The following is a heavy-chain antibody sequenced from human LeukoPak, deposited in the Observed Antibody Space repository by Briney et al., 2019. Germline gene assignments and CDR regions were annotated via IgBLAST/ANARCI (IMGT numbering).Heavy chain of an antibody. CDR1: GFTFSSYG. Sequence: PGGSLTLSCAASGFTFSSYGMHWVRQAPGKGLVGVAVISYGGSNKYYAVSVKGRFTISRDTSKNPLYLQMNSLRAEDTAVYYCAKGLRYFYWLGGGCWGQGTLVTVSS. CDR3: AKGLRYFYWLGGGC. V-gene: IGHV3-30*18. CDR2: ISYGGSNK. J-gene: IGHJ4*02. D-gene: IGHD3-9*01.